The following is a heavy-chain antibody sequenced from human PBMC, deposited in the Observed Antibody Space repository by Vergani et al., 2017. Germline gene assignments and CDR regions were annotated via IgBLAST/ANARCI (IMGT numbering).Heavy chain of an antibody. V-gene: IGHV1-69*01. CDR3: ARDSTAANRPNWFDP. D-gene: IGHD2-2*01. CDR2: IIPIFGTA. CDR1: GGTFKSNT. J-gene: IGHJ5*02. Sequence: QVQLVQSGAEVKKPGSSVKVSCKTSGGTFKSNTFSWVRQAPGQGLEWMGGIIPIFGTADYAQDFQGRLSITADESTSTVYMELSSLRSDDTAIYYCARDSTAANRPNWFDPWGQGTLVTVSS.